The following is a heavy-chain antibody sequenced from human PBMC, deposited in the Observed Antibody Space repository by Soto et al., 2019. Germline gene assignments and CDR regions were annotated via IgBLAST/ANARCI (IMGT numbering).Heavy chain of an antibody. J-gene: IGHJ4*02. V-gene: IGHV4-30-2*01. CDR2: INHSGST. D-gene: IGHD6-19*01. CDR1: GGSISSGGYS. CDR3: ARAGGLGAVAADY. Sequence: QLQLQESGSGLVKPSQTLSLTCAVSGGSISSGGYSWSWIRQPPGKGLERIGYINHSGSTYYNPSLMRRVTISVDRSKNQCSLKLSSVTAADTAVYYCARAGGLGAVAADYWGQGTLVTVSS.